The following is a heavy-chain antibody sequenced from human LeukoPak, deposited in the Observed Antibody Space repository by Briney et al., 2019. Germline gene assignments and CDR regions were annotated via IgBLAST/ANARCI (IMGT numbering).Heavy chain of an antibody. CDR1: GFTFSTYA. D-gene: IGHD2-2*01. Sequence: PGGSLRLSCAPSGFTFSTYAMHWVRQAPGKGLDWVAVISYDGSNKYYADSVKGRFTISRDNSKNTLYLQMNSLRAEDTAVYYCANLLSQGYCSSTSCLPFFDYWGQGTLVTVSS. V-gene: IGHV3-30-3*01. CDR3: ANLLSQGYCSSTSCLPFFDY. CDR2: ISYDGSNK. J-gene: IGHJ4*02.